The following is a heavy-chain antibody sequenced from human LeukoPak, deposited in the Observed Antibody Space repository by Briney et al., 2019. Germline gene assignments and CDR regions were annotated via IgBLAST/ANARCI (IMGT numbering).Heavy chain of an antibody. CDR1: GYNFTSYW. CDR3: ARRGVVPGSDAVDI. CDR2: IYPGDSDT. D-gene: IGHD2-2*01. J-gene: IGHJ3*02. V-gene: IGHV5-51*01. Sequence: GESLQISCKGSGYNFTSYWIGWRRQMPGKGLEWMGIIYPGDSDTRYSPSFQGQVTISADKSISNAYQQWSSLKASDTAMYYCARRGVVPGSDAVDIWGQGTMVTVSS.